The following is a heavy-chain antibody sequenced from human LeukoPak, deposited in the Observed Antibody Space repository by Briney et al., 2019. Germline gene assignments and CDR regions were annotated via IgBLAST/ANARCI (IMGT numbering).Heavy chain of an antibody. CDR3: ARDGRIIVLDY. CDR2: ISWNSGSI. Sequence: GGSLRLSCAASGFTFDDYAMHWVRQAPGKGLEWVSGISWNSGSIGYAGSVKGRFTISRDNSKSTLYLQMNSLRAEDTAAYYCARDGRIIVLDYWGQGTLVTVSS. V-gene: IGHV3-9*01. D-gene: IGHD1-26*01. CDR1: GFTFDDYA. J-gene: IGHJ4*02.